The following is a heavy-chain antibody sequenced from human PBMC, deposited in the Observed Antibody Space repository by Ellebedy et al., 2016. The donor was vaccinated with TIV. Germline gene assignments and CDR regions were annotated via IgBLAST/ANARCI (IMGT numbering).Heavy chain of an antibody. CDR1: GFTFSGSA. CDR3: TRHVMVTTGESMDV. Sequence: GESLKISXAASGFTFSGSALHWVRQASGKGLEWVGRIRSKHNNYATAYAASVEGRFTVSRDDAKNTAYLQMNSLKTEDTAVYYCTRHVMVTTGESMDVWGQGTTVTVSS. V-gene: IGHV3-73*01. D-gene: IGHD2-21*02. J-gene: IGHJ6*02. CDR2: IRSKHNNYAT.